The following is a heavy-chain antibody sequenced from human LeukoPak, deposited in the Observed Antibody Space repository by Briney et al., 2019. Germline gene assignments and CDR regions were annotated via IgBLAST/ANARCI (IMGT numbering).Heavy chain of an antibody. V-gene: IGHV1-2*02. CDR2: INPNSGGT. CDR3: AREWSPGTMIRSLDY. Sequence: ASVKVSCKASGYTFTGYYMHWVRQAPGQGREWMGWINPNSGGTNYAQKFQGRVTMTRDTSISTAYMELSRLRSDDTAVYYCAREWSPGTMIRSLDYWGQGTLVTVSS. J-gene: IGHJ4*02. CDR1: GYTFTGYY. D-gene: IGHD3-22*01.